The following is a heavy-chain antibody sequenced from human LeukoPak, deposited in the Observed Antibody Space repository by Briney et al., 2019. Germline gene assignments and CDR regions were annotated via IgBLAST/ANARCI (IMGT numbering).Heavy chain of an antibody. CDR2: IKSKTDGGAT. Sequence: PGGSLRLSCAASGFTFSSYWMNWARQAPGKGLEWVGRIKSKTDGGATDYAAPVKGRFTISRDDSKNTLYLQLNSLKTEDTAVYYCTIDRGWYSLGYWGQGTLVTVSS. J-gene: IGHJ4*02. CDR3: TIDRGWYSLGY. CDR1: GFTFSSYW. V-gene: IGHV3-15*07. D-gene: IGHD6-19*01.